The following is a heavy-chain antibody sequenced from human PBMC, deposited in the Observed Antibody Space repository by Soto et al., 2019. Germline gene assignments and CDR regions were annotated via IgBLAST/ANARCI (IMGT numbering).Heavy chain of an antibody. CDR1: GGSFSGYY. CDR3: ARGTLPLVVPAARVVFDY. V-gene: IGHV4-34*01. Sequence: ASETLSLTCAVYGGSFSGYYWSWIRQPPGKGLEWIGEINHSGSTNYNPSLKSRVTISVDTSKNQFSLKLSSVTAADTAVYYCARGTLPLVVPAARVVFDYWGQGTLVTVSS. D-gene: IGHD2-2*01. CDR2: INHSGST. J-gene: IGHJ4*02.